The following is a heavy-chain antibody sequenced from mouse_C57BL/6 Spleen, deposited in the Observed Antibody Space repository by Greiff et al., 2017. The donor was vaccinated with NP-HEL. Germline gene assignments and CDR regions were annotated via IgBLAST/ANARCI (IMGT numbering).Heavy chain of an antibody. D-gene: IGHD4-1*01. CDR2: IYPGDGDT. CDR1: GYAFSSSW. CDR3: AREELGRTLFAY. J-gene: IGHJ3*01. V-gene: IGHV1-82*01. Sequence: VQLQQSGPELVKPGASVKISCKASGYAFSSSWMNWVKRRPGKGLEWIGRIYPGDGDTNYNGKFKGKATLTADKSSSTAYMQLSSLTSEDSAVYFCAREELGRTLFAYWGQGTLVTVSA.